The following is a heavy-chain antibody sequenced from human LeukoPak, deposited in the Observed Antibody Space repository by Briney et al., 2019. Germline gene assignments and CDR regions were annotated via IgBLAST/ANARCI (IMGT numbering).Heavy chain of an antibody. CDR3: ARGREWELLRNSWFDH. CDR2: INPNSGGT. Sequence: ASVKVSCKASGYTFTGYYMHWVRQAPGQGLEWMGRINPNSGGTNYAQKFQGRVTMTRDTSISTAYMELSRLRSDDTAVYYCARGREWELLRNSWFDHWGQGTLVTVSS. CDR1: GYTFTGYY. V-gene: IGHV1-2*06. D-gene: IGHD1-26*01. J-gene: IGHJ5*02.